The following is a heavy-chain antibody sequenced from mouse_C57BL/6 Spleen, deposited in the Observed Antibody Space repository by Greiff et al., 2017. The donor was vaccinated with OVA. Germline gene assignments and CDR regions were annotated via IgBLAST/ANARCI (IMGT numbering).Heavy chain of an antibody. CDR2: IDPNSGGT. J-gene: IGHJ4*01. D-gene: IGHD1-1*01. V-gene: IGHV1-72*01. Sequence: QVQLKQPGAELVKPGASVKLSCKASGYTFTSYWMHWVKQRPGRGLEWIGRIDPNSGGTKYNEKFKSKATLTVDKPSSTAYMQLSSLTSEDSAVYYCAREDYGNLYAMDYWGQGTSVTVSS. CDR1: GYTFTSYW. CDR3: AREDYGNLYAMDY.